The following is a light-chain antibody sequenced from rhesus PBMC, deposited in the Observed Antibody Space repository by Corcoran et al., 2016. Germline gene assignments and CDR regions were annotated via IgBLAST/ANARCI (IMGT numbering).Light chain of an antibody. CDR1: QSLLYSSNNKNS. V-gene: IGKV4-1*01. CDR2: WAS. Sequence: DIVMTQSPDSLAVSLGERVTINCKSSQSLLYSSNNKNSLAVYQQKPGQAPKLAIYWASPRGSGFPNRLSGRGTGTAFTLTISGLRSEVGAGDYCQQYYSSPLSFGQGTKVEIK. J-gene: IGKJ2*01. CDR3: QQYYSSPLS.